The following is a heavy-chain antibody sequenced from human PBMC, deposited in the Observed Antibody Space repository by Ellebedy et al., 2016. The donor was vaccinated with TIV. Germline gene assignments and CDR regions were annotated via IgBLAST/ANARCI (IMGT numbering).Heavy chain of an antibody. J-gene: IGHJ2*01. CDR2: ISGSGGST. V-gene: IGHV3-23*01. CDR3: ARDGSDYWYFDL. Sequence: GGSLRLXXAASGFTFSSYAMSWVRQAPGKGLEWVSAISGSGGSTYYADSVKGRFTISRDNSKNTLYLQMNSLRAEDTAVYYCARDGSDYWYFDLWGRGTLVTVSS. CDR1: GFTFSSYA.